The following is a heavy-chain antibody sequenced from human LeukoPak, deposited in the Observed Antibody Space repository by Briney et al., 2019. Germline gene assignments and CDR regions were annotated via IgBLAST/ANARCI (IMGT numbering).Heavy chain of an antibody. CDR2: INPNSGGT. Sequence: ASVKVSCKASGYTFTGYYMHWVRQAPGQGLEWMGWINPNSGGTNYAQKFQGRVTMTRDTSISTAYMELSRLRSDDTAVYYCARDPAGWYDYYYYYMDVWGKGTTVTISS. D-gene: IGHD2-15*01. J-gene: IGHJ6*03. CDR1: GYTFTGYY. CDR3: ARDPAGWYDYYYYYMDV. V-gene: IGHV1-2*02.